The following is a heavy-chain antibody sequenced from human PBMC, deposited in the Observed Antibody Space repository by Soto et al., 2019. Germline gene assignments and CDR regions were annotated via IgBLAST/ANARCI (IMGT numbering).Heavy chain of an antibody. D-gene: IGHD5-18*01. J-gene: IGHJ4*02. CDR1: GYTFTSYY. CDR2: INPSGGST. Sequence: QVQLVQSGAEVKKPGASVKVSCKASGYTFTSYYMHWVRQAPGQGLEWMGIINPSGGSTSYAQKFQSRVSMTRDTATSTVYMELSSLRSEDTALYYCEREGGYSYGYWGQGTLVIFSS. V-gene: IGHV1-46*01. CDR3: EREGGYSYGY.